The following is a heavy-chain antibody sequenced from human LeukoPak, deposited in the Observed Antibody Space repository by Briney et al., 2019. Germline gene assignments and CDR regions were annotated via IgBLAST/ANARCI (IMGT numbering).Heavy chain of an antibody. Sequence: SETLSLTCTVSGGSISSGDYYWSWIRQPPGKGLEWIGYIYYSGGTYSNPSLKSRVTMSVDTSKNQFSLKLSSVTAADTAVYYCARDRGGYGAQQDYWGQGTLVTVSS. J-gene: IGHJ4*02. CDR1: GGSISSGDYY. D-gene: IGHD3-16*01. CDR3: ARDRGGYGAQQDY. CDR2: IYYSGGT. V-gene: IGHV4-30-4*08.